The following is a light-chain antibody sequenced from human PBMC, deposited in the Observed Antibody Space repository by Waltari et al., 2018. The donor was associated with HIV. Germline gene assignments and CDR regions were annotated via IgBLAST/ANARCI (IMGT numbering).Light chain of an antibody. CDR2: DNN. Sequence: QSVLTQPPSVSATPGQKVTISCSGSSSNIGNNSVSWYQQVPGTAPKLLIYDNNQRPSWIPDRFSGSKSGTSATLGVTGLQTGDEADYYCGTWDSSLSTSFFGGGTKLTVL. J-gene: IGLJ2*01. CDR3: GTWDSSLSTSF. CDR1: SSNIGNNS. V-gene: IGLV1-51*01.